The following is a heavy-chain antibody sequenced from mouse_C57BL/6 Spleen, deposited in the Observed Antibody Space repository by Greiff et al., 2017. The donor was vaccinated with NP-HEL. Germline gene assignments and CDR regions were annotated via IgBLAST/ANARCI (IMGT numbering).Heavy chain of an antibody. CDR3: ARGNWDYDDGAWFAY. Sequence: EVQLQQSGPALVKPGASVKISCKASGYTFTDYYMNWVKQSHGKRLEWIGDINPNNGGSSYNQKFKGKATLTVDKPSRTAYMELLSLTSEDSAVCCCARGNWDYDDGAWFAYWGQGTLVTVAA. J-gene: IGHJ3*01. V-gene: IGHV1-26*01. D-gene: IGHD2-4*01. CDR2: INPNNGGS. CDR1: GYTFTDYY.